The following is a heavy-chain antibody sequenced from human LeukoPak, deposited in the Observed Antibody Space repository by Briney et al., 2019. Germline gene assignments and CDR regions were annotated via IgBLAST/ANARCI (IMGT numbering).Heavy chain of an antibody. V-gene: IGHV3-30*18. D-gene: IGHD2-2*01. CDR1: GFTFSSYG. J-gene: IGHJ4*02. CDR2: ISYDGSNK. CDR3: AKVGPGKVPAAMHYFDY. Sequence: PGGSLRLSCAASGFTFSSYGMHWVRQAPGKGLEWVAVISYDGSNKYYADSVKGRFTISRDNSKNTLYLQMNSLRAEDTAVYYCAKVGPGKVPAAMHYFDYWGQGTLVTVSS.